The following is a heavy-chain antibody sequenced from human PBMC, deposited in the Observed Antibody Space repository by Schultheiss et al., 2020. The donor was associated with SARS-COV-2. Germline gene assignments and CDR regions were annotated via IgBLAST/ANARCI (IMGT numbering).Heavy chain of an antibody. J-gene: IGHJ3*02. V-gene: IGHV3-21*01. CDR1: GFTFSSYS. CDR2: ISSSSSYI. Sequence: GGSLRLSCAASGFTFSSYSMNWVRQAPGKGLEWVSSISSSSSYIYYADSVKGRFTISRDNAKNSLYLQMNSLRAEDTAVYYCARDHRRRLGELSQKVDAFDIWGQGTMVTVSS. CDR3: ARDHRRRLGELSQKVDAFDI. D-gene: IGHD3-16*02.